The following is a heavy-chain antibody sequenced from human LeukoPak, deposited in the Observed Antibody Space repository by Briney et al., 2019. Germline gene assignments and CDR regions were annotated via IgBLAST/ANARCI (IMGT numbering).Heavy chain of an antibody. CDR3: ARPQLGSSAGYVDY. D-gene: IGHD3-9*01. J-gene: IGHJ4*02. CDR1: GASISSSRSL. CDR2: IFSGGNT. V-gene: IGHV4-39*01. Sequence: PSETLSLTCTVSGASISSSRSLWGWIRQPPGKGLEWIVSIFSGGNTYYNPSLNSRVSISIDTSKNQFSLRLSSVTAADTAFYFCARPQLGSSAGYVDYWGQGILVTVSS.